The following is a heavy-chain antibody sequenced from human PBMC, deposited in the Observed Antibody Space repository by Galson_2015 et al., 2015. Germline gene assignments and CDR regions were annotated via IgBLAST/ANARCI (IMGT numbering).Heavy chain of an antibody. D-gene: IGHD3-10*01. CDR2: INHDGSER. J-gene: IGHJ4*01. CDR3: ARDGRGTQELLDY. CDR1: GLTFSRYW. V-gene: IGHV3-7*01. Sequence: SLRLSCAVSGLTFSRYWMTWVRQTLGRGLEWVANINHDGSERYYVDSVRGRFIISRDNAESSLFLQMNSLRAEDTAVYYCARDGRGTQELLDYWGHGTLVTVSS.